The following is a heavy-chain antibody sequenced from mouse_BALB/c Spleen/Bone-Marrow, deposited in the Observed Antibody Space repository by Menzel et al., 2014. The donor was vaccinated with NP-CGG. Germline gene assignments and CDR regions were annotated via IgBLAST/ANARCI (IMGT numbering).Heavy chain of an antibody. CDR2: IDPANGNT. CDR1: GFNNKDTY. V-gene: IGHV14-3*02. J-gene: IGHJ4*01. Sequence: EVKLMESGAELVKPGASVKLSCTASGFNNKDTYMHWVKQRPEQGLEWIGRIDPANGNTKYDPKFQGKATITADTSSNTAYLQLSSLTSEDTAVYYCARWEYYAMDYWGQGTSVTVSS. CDR3: ARWEYYAMDY. D-gene: IGHD4-1*01.